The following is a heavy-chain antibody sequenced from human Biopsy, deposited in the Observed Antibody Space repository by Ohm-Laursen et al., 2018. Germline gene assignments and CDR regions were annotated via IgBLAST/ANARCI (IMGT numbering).Heavy chain of an antibody. D-gene: IGHD3-3*01. J-gene: IGHJ5*02. Sequence: SDTLALPCTVSGDFLGTYYWSWIRQPPGKVMEWIASIYYSGTTHKNPSLKSRVTISVDTSRGLLSLDLSSVTAADTAVYYCARTPRDSFWSGSYKRGLWFDPWGQGTLVIVSS. CDR2: IYYSGTT. CDR3: ARTPRDSFWSGSYKRGLWFDP. V-gene: IGHV4-59*07. CDR1: GDFLGTYY.